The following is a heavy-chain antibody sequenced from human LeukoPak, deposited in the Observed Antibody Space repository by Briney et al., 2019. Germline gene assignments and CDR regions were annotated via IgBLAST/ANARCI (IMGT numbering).Heavy chain of an antibody. Sequence: PGGSLRLSCAASGSTFSSYAMSWVRQAPGKGLEWVSAISGSGGSTYYADSVKGRFTISRDNSKNTLYLQMNSLRAEDTAVYYCAKGDGFWSDQGAFDIWGQGTMVTVSS. CDR1: GSTFSSYA. CDR3: AKGDGFWSDQGAFDI. J-gene: IGHJ3*02. D-gene: IGHD3-3*01. CDR2: ISGSGGST. V-gene: IGHV3-23*01.